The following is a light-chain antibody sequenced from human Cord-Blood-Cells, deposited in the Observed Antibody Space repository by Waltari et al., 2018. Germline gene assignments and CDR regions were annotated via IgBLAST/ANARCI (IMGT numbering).Light chain of an antibody. CDR2: EGS. Sequence: QSALTQPASVSGSPGQSITISCTGTSSDVGSYNLVSSYQQHPGKAPKLMIYEGSKRPSGVSHRFSGSKSGNTASLTISGLQAEDEADYYCCSYAGSSTWVFGGGTKLTVL. V-gene: IGLV2-23*01. CDR1: SSDVGSYNL. J-gene: IGLJ3*02. CDR3: CSYAGSSTWV.